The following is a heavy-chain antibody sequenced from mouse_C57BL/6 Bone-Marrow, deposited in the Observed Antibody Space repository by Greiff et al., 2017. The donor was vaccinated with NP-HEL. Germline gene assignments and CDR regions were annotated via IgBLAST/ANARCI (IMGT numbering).Heavy chain of an antibody. J-gene: IGHJ2*01. Sequence: VKLQESGAELARPGASVKLSCKASGYTFTSYGISWVKQRTGQGLEWIGEIYPRSGNTYYNEKFKGKATLTADKSSSTAYMELRSLTSEDSAVYFCARDYYGSSPDYWGQGTTLTVSS. CDR3: ARDYYGSSPDY. V-gene: IGHV1-81*01. D-gene: IGHD1-1*01. CDR2: IYPRSGNT. CDR1: GYTFTSYG.